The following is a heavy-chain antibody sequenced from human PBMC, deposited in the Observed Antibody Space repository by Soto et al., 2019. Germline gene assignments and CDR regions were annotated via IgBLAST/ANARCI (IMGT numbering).Heavy chain of an antibody. D-gene: IGHD3-3*01. Sequence: EVHLLESGGGLVQPGGSLRLSCSASGFTFRSYAMSWVRQAPGKGLEWVSGISGGGSDTYYSDSGRGRFTISRDNSKNTLYPQMNSLRVEDSAVYFCAKDDSLEWFFPLDAWGQGTLVTVSS. J-gene: IGHJ5*02. V-gene: IGHV3-23*01. CDR3: AKDDSLEWFFPLDA. CDR2: ISGGGSDT. CDR1: GFTFRSYA.